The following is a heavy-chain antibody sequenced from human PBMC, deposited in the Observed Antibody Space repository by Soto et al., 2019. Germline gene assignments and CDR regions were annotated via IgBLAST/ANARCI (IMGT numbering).Heavy chain of an antibody. CDR3: ARLRGVVFSSRAYYYGMDV. CDR2: INHSGST. J-gene: IGHJ6*02. D-gene: IGHD6-13*01. Sequence: SETLSLTCAVYGGSFSGYYWSWIRQPPGKGLKWIGEINHSGSTNYNPSIKSRVTISVDTSKNQFSLKLSSVTAADTAVYYCARLRGVVFSSRAYYYGMDVLGQGTTVTVSS. CDR1: GGSFSGYY. V-gene: IGHV4-34*01.